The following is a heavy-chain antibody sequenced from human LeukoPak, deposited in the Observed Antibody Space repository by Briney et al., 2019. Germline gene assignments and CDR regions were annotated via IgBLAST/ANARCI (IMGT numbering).Heavy chain of an antibody. J-gene: IGHJ4*02. CDR3: ARKVSATGYFDY. V-gene: IGHV1-69*13. Sequence: SVKVSCKASGGTFSSYAISWVRQAPGQGLEWMGGIIPIFGTANYAQKFQGRVTITADESTSTAYMELSSLRSEDTAVYYCARKVSATGYFDYWGQGTLVTVSS. CDR1: GGTFSSYA. CDR2: IIPIFGTA. D-gene: IGHD2-15*01.